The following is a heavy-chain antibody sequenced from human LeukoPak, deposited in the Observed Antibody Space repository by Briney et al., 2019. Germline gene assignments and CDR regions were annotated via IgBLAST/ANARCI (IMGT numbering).Heavy chain of an antibody. D-gene: IGHD3-10*01. CDR1: GFTFSSYG. J-gene: IGHJ3*02. Sequence: GRSLRLSCAASGFTFSSYGMHWVRQAPGRGLEWVAVIWYDGSNKYYADSVKGRFTISRDNSKNTLYLQMNSLRAEDTAVYYCARDIGFGELFYAFDIWGQGTMVTVSS. V-gene: IGHV3-33*01. CDR2: IWYDGSNK. CDR3: ARDIGFGELFYAFDI.